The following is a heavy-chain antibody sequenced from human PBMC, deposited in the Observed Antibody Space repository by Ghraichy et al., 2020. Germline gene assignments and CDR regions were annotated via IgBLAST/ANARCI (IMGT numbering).Heavy chain of an antibody. CDR1: GFTFSSYA. D-gene: IGHD2-15*01. CDR2: ISGSGGST. J-gene: IGHJ4*02. V-gene: IGHV3-23*01. Sequence: GGSLRLSCAASGFTFSSYAMSWVRQAPGKGLEWVSAISGSGGSTYYADSVKGRFTISRDNSKNTLYLQMNSLRAEDTAVYYCAKDLGVVVVVAARPYFDYWGQGTLVTVSS. CDR3: AKDLGVVVVVAARPYFDY.